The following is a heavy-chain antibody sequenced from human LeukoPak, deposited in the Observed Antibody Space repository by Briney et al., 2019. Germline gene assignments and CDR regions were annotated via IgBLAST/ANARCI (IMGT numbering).Heavy chain of an antibody. Sequence: PSETLSLTCAVYGGSFSGYYWSWIRQPPGKGLEWIGEINHSGSTKYNPFLKSRVTISVDTSKNQLSLKLSSVTAADTAVYYCARGRYTAMVLRRPDYFDYWGQGTLVTVSS. CDR3: ARGRYTAMVLRRPDYFDY. CDR1: GGSFSGYY. CDR2: INHSGST. V-gene: IGHV4-34*01. J-gene: IGHJ4*02. D-gene: IGHD5-18*01.